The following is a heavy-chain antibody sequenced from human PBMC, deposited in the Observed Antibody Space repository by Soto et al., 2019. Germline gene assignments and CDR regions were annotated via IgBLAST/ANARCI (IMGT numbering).Heavy chain of an antibody. CDR2: ISHDGSNK. CDR3: TKRRNVLRFLEWSSGMEV. Sequence: GWSLRLSCAASGFTFSSYGMHWVRQAPGKGLEWVAFISHDGSNKYYADSMKGRITMSRDNSKSTLYLQMSSLRAEDTAVYYCTKRRNVLRFLEWSSGMEVWGQGTTVTVSS. J-gene: IGHJ6*02. V-gene: IGHV3-30*18. D-gene: IGHD3-3*01. CDR1: GFTFSSYG.